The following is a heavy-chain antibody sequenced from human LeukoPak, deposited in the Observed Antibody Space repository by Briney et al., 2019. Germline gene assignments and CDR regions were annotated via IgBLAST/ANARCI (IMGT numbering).Heavy chain of an antibody. Sequence: ASVKVSCKASGYTFTSYDINWVRQATGQGLEWMGWMNPNSGNTGYAQKFQGRVTMTRNTSISTAYMGLSSLRSEDTAVYYCARAGLSAAYYDFWSGYPLDGMDVWGQGTTVTVSS. V-gene: IGHV1-8*01. J-gene: IGHJ6*02. D-gene: IGHD3-3*01. CDR1: GYTFTSYD. CDR3: ARAGLSAAYYDFWSGYPLDGMDV. CDR2: MNPNSGNT.